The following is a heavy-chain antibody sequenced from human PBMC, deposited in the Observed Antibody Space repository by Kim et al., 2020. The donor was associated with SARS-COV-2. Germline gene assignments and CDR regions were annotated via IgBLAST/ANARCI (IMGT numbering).Heavy chain of an antibody. CDR3: ARTRSGDYGFSYYYGMDV. Sequence: KSRVTISVDTSKNQFSLKLSSVTAADTAVYYCARTRSGDYGFSYYYGMDVWGQGTTVTVSS. V-gene: IGHV4-31*02. J-gene: IGHJ6*02. D-gene: IGHD4-17*01.